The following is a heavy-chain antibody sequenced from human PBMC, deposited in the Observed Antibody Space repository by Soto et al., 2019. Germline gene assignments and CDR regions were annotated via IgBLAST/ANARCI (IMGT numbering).Heavy chain of an antibody. CDR2: ISYDGSNK. CDR1: GFTFSSYA. J-gene: IGHJ3*02. CDR3: AREGYSSSVSAFDI. V-gene: IGHV3-30-3*01. D-gene: IGHD6-6*01. Sequence: QVQLVESGGGVVQPGRSLRLSCAASGFTFSSYAMHWVRQAPGKGLEWVAVISYDGSNKYYADSVKGRFTISRDNSKNTLYLQMNSLRAEDTAVYYCAREGYSSSVSAFDIWGQGTMVTVSS.